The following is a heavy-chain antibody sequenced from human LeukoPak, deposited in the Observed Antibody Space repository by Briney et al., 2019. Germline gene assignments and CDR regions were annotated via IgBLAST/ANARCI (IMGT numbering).Heavy chain of an antibody. J-gene: IGHJ4*02. CDR1: GGSIIGSTYY. D-gene: IGHD4-17*01. Sequence: SETLSLTCTVSGGSIIGSTYYWGWIRQPPGKGLEWIGSAFYSGDTYYKSSLKSRVTISVDTSKNQFSLKLSSVTAADTAVYYCGRLRGAMTTVTSNFDYWGQGTVVIVSS. CDR2: AFYSGDT. V-gene: IGHV4-39*01. CDR3: GRLRGAMTTVTSNFDY.